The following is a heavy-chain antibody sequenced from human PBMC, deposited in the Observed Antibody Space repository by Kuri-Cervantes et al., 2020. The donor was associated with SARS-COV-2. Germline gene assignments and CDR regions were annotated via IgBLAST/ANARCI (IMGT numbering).Heavy chain of an antibody. CDR3: ARGAANYYYMDV. D-gene: IGHD3-16*01. CDR2: MSDSGGRS. CDR1: GFKFSNYA. V-gene: IGHV3-23*01. Sequence: GGSLRLSCAASGFKFSNYAMGWVRQAPGRGLEWVSTMSDSGGRSYNSVSVKGRFSISRDNSKNTVSLHMNSLRAEDTAMYYCARGAANYYYMDVWGKGTTVTVSS. J-gene: IGHJ6*03.